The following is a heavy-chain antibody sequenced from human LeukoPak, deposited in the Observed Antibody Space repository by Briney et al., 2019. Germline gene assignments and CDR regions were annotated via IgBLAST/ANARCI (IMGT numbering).Heavy chain of an antibody. CDR1: GFTFSSYW. V-gene: IGHV3-74*01. Sequence: PGGSLRLSCAASGFTFSSYWMHWVRQAPGKGXXXXXXXNSDGSSTTYADSVKGRFTISRDNAKNTLYLQMNSLRAEDTAVYYCARAGSTGANNWFDPWGQGTLVTVSS. CDR3: ARAGSTGANNWFDP. CDR2: XNSDGSST. D-gene: IGHD1-14*01. J-gene: IGHJ5*02.